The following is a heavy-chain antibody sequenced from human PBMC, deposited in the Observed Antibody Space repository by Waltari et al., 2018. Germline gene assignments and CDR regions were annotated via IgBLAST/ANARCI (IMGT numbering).Heavy chain of an antibody. D-gene: IGHD3-16*01. CDR1: GGSISSGGYY. Sequence: QVQMQESGPGLVKPSQTLSLTCTVAGGSISSGGYYWSWIGQHPGKGLEWLGYFYYTGETYYNPSLTGRVAISIATSKSQFSLDLGTVTAADTAVYYCARRGAYFFDYWGRGTLVTVSS. V-gene: IGHV4-31*03. CDR2: FYYTGET. CDR3: ARRGAYFFDY. J-gene: IGHJ4*02.